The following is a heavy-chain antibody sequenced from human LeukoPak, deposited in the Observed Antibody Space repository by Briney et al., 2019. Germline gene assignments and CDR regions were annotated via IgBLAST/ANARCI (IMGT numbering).Heavy chain of an antibody. CDR3: ASGGSGYSYGYFWS. V-gene: IGHV4-34*01. CDR1: GGSFSSYY. CDR2: INHSGST. D-gene: IGHD5-18*01. Sequence: SETLSLTCAVYGGSFSSYYWSWIRQAPGKGLEWIGEINHSGSTNYNPSLTSRVTLSVDTSKNQFSLNLTSVTAADTAVYYCASGGSGYSYGYFWSGGQGTLVTVS. J-gene: IGHJ4*02.